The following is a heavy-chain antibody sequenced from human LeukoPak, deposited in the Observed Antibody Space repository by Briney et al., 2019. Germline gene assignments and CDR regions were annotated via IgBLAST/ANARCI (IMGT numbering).Heavy chain of an antibody. CDR1: GFIFSGCA. J-gene: IGHJ4*02. D-gene: IGHD6-19*01. CDR3: TRHLEWLAQGLFDY. Sequence: GGSLRLSCAASGFIFSGCAMHWVRQASGKGLEWVGRIRSKANSYATAYAASVKGRFTISRDDSKNTAYLQMNSLKTEDTAVYYCTRHLEWLAQGLFDYWGQGTLVTVSS. CDR2: IRSKANSYAT. V-gene: IGHV3-73*01.